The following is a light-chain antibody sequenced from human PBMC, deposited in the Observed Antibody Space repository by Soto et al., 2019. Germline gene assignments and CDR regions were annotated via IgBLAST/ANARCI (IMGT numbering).Light chain of an antibody. CDR3: QSYDSSLSGFV. Sequence: QSVLTQSPSASGTPGQRVTISCLGGNSNVGAGYDVHWYQHLPGAAPKLLIYVNINRPSGVPDRFSGSKSGTSASLAITGLQAEDEADYFCQSYDSSLSGFVFGTGTKVTVL. J-gene: IGLJ1*01. V-gene: IGLV1-40*01. CDR1: NSNVGAGYD. CDR2: VNI.